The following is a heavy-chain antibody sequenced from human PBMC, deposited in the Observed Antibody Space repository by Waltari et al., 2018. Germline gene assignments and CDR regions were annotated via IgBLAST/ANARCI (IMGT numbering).Heavy chain of an antibody. V-gene: IGHV3-30*18. J-gene: IGHJ5*02. Sequence: QVQLVESGGGVVQPGMPLRPSCAASGFSLSHFGMRWVRQAPGKGLEWVALASFDGSTTYYADSVRGRFTISRDNSKNTLYLDINTLRVDDTAIYYCAKDAFGNTYLDHWGQGTLVTVSS. CDR1: GFSLSHFG. CDR2: ASFDGSTT. CDR3: AKDAFGNTYLDH. D-gene: IGHD3-10*01.